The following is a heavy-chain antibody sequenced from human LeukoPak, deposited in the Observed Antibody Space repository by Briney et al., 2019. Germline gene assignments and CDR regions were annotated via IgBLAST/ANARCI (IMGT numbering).Heavy chain of an antibody. CDR1: GGTFSSYA. V-gene: IGHV1-69*06. J-gene: IGHJ6*02. D-gene: IGHD5-24*01. CDR2: IIPIFGTA. Sequence: SVKVSCKASGGTFSSYAISWVRQAPGQGLEWMGRIIPIFGTANYAQKFQGRVTITADKSTSTAYMELSSLRSEDTAAYYCARVPGRDGYKISPVYYYYGMDVWGQGTTVTVSS. CDR3: ARVPGRDGYKISPVYYYYGMDV.